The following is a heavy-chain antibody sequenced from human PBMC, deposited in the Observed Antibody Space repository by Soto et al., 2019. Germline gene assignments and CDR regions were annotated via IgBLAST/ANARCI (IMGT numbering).Heavy chain of an antibody. CDR3: AKVCPSYYYGVGV. Sequence: GGSLRLSCAASGLGFSSEVMCWVRQAPGKGLEWVSSISGSGRTIYHADAMRGRFAISRANSKNSLYLQLTSLRADDTAVYYCAKVCPSYYYGVGVWGQGTTVTVSS. CDR2: ISGSGRTI. V-gene: IGHV3-23*01. J-gene: IGHJ6*02. CDR1: GLGFSSEV.